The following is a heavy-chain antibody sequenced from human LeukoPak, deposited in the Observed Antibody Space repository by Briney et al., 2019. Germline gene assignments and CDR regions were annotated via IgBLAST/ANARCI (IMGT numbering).Heavy chain of an antibody. V-gene: IGHV4-59*01. J-gene: IGHJ6*02. Sequence: SETLSLTCTVSGGSISSYYWSWIRQPPGKGLEWIGYIYYSGSTNYNPSLKSRVTISVGTSKNQFSLKLSSVTAADTAVYYCAREARPPGWSRYGMDVWGQGTTVTVSS. CDR3: AREARPPGWSRYGMDV. CDR1: GGSISSYY. D-gene: IGHD1-26*01. CDR2: IYYSGST.